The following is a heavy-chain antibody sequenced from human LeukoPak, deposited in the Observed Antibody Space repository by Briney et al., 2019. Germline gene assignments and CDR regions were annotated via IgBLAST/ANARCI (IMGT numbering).Heavy chain of an antibody. D-gene: IGHD6-19*01. CDR2: IYTSGST. V-gene: IGHV4-61*02. CDR3: ARERVRSGWAYDI. J-gene: IGHJ3*02. Sequence: SETLSRTCTVSGGSISSGSYYWSWIRQPAGKGQEWIGRIYTSGSTNYNPSLKSRVTISVDTSKNQFSLKLSSVPAADTAVYYCARERVRSGWAYDIWGQGTMVTVSS. CDR1: GGSISSGSYY.